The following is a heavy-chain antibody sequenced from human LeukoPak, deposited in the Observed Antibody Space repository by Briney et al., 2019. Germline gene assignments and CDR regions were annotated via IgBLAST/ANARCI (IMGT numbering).Heavy chain of an antibody. CDR3: ARPYVWGGIRSDAFDI. D-gene: IGHD3-16*02. Sequence: GRFTISRDNAGNSLSLQMNSLRAEDTALYYCARPYVWGGIRSDAFDIWGQGTMVTVSS. V-gene: IGHV3-11*06. J-gene: IGHJ3*02.